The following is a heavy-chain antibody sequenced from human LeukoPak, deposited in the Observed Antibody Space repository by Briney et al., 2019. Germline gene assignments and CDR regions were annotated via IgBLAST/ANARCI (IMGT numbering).Heavy chain of an antibody. D-gene: IGHD3-16*01. Sequence: PGGSLRLSCAASKFTFSSYGMHWVRQAPGQGLEWVSTISGSGASTYYADSVKGRFTLSRDNSNNTLYLQMNSLRAEDTAVYYCVKGPGGANFAYWGQGTLVSVSS. CDR2: ISGSGAST. CDR3: VKGPGGANFAY. CDR1: KFTFSSYG. J-gene: IGHJ4*02. V-gene: IGHV3-23*01.